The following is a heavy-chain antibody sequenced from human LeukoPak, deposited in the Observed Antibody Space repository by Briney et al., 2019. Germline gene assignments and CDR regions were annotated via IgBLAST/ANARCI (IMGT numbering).Heavy chain of an antibody. V-gene: IGHV1-2*06. D-gene: IGHD6-13*01. CDR1: GYTFTGYY. Sequence: ASVKVSCKASGYTFTGYYMHWVRQAPGQGLEWVGRINPNSGGTNYAQKFQGRVTMTRDTSISTAYMELSRLRSDDTAVYYCARARHIAAAGTFRFDPWGQGTLVTVPS. J-gene: IGHJ5*02. CDR3: ARARHIAAAGTFRFDP. CDR2: INPNSGGT.